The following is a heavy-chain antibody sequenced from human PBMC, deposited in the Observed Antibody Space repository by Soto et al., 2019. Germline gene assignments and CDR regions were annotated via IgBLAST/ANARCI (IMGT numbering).Heavy chain of an antibody. CDR2: VYYTGGT. Sequence: QVQVQQSGPRLVKPSETLSLTCTVSSGPTRSHNWGWIRQSPGRGLEWIGYVYYTGGTSYNPSLNSRVTIPADTSTKHISLTLSSVTAAATAIYYCVRQGIDYLHGLVDVWGQGTAVSASS. J-gene: IGHJ6*02. V-gene: IGHV4-59*08. CDR1: SGPTRSHN. CDR3: VRQGIDYLHGLVDV. D-gene: IGHD1-26*01.